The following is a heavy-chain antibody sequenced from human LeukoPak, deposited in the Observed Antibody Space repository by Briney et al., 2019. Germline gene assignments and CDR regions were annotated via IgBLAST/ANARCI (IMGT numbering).Heavy chain of an antibody. V-gene: IGHV3-9*01. CDR3: AAGAGIIQY. Sequence: PGGSLRLSCAVSGLTFYDYAMHWVRQAPGKGLEWVSGITWNSGTIAHADSVKGRFTISRDNAKNSLYLQVNSLRSEDPALYYCAAGAGIIQYWSQGTLVTVS. D-gene: IGHD3-10*01. J-gene: IGHJ4*02. CDR1: GLTFYDYA. CDR2: ITWNSGTI.